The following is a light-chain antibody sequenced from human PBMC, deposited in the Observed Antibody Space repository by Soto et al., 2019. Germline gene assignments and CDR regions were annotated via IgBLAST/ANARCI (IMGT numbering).Light chain of an antibody. V-gene: IGKV3-20*01. CDR3: HQYGSLPLT. Sequence: EIVLTQSPGTLSLSPGERATLSCRASQSVYISYLAWYQQKPGQAPRLLIYGASSRATGIPDRFSGSGSGTDFTLTISRLEPEDFAVDYCHQYGSLPLTFGGGTKVEIK. CDR1: QSVYISY. CDR2: GAS. J-gene: IGKJ4*01.